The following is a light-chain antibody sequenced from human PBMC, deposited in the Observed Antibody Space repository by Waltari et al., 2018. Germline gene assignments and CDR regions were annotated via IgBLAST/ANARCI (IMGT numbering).Light chain of an antibody. J-gene: IGKJ4*01. V-gene: IGKV3-15*01. CDR3: QQYNDWLPLT. CDR1: QSVSIN. Sequence: CRASQSVSINLTWYQQKPGQAPRLLIFDTSTRATGIPARFSGSGSGTDFTLTISSLQSEDFAVYYCQQYNDWLPLTFGGGTKVEI. CDR2: DTS.